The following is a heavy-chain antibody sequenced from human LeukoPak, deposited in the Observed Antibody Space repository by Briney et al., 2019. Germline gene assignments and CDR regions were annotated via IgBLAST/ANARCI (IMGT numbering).Heavy chain of an antibody. Sequence: GGSLRLSCAASGFTFSSYSMNWVRQAPGKGLEWVSSISSSSSYIYYADSVKGRFTISRDNAKNSLYLQMNSLTVEDTAVYYCAKDIDWLAFEDWGQGTLVTVSS. CDR1: GFTFSSYS. D-gene: IGHD6-19*01. CDR2: ISSSSSYI. V-gene: IGHV3-21*04. J-gene: IGHJ4*02. CDR3: AKDIDWLAFED.